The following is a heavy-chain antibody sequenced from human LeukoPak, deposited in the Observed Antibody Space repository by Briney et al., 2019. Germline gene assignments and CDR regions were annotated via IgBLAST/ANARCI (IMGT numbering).Heavy chain of an antibody. J-gene: IGHJ5*02. CDR2: ISVYNGDT. D-gene: IGHD2-21*01. V-gene: IGHV1-18*01. CDR1: GYTFTTYG. Sequence: AASVKVSCKASGYTFTTYGISWVRQAPGQGLEWMGWISVYNGDTNYAQKFQGRVTMTTDTSTSTVYMEVRSLTSDDTAMYYCARDRIPVRPGWFDHWGQGTLVSVSS. CDR3: ARDRIPVRPGWFDH.